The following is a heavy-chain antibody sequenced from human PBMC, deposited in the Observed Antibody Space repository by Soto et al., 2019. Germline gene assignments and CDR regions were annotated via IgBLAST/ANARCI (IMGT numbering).Heavy chain of an antibody. CDR2: IYYSGST. D-gene: IGHD6-13*01. CDR3: AIEGPSSWYYYYYGMDV. J-gene: IGHJ6*02. Sequence: PSETLSLTCTVSGGSISSSSYYWGWIRRPPGKGLEWIGSIYYSGSTYYNPSLKSRVTISVDTSKNQFSLKLSSVTAADTAVYYCAIEGPSSWYYYYYGMDVWGQGTKVTVSS. V-gene: IGHV4-39*02. CDR1: GGSISSSSYY.